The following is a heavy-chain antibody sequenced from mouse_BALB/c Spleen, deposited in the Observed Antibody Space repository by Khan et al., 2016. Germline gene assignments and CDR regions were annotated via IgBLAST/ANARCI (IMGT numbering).Heavy chain of an antibody. CDR2: ISYSGST. D-gene: IGHD1-3*01. CDR3: ARRGKGAMDY. V-gene: IGHV3-2*02. Sequence: EVQLQESGPGLVKPSQSLSLTCTVTGYSITSDYAWNWIRQFPGNKLEWMGYISYSGSTSYNPSLKSRISITRDTSKNQFFLQLNSVTTEDTATXYCARRGKGAMDYWGQGTSVTVSS. J-gene: IGHJ4*01. CDR1: GYSITSDYA.